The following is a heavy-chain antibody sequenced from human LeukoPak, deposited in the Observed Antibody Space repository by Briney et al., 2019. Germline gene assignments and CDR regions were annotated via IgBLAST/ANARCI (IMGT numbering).Heavy chain of an antibody. CDR3: ATSTIPTNAAGHFDL. V-gene: IGHV1-2*06. D-gene: IGHD6-13*01. J-gene: IGHJ2*01. Sequence: SVKVSCKSSGYTFTDVYVHWVRQAPGQGLEWMGRINPNSGDTNYAQNFQGRVTMSRDTSITTAYLELNSLIFDDTAVFYCATSTIPTNAAGHFDLWGRGTLVTVSS. CDR2: INPNSGDT. CDR1: GYTFTDVY.